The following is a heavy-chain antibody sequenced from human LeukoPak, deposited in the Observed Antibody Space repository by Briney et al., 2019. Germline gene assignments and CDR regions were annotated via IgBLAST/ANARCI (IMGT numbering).Heavy chain of an antibody. Sequence: GGSLRLSCTASGFTFGDYAMSWVRQAPGKGLEWVGFIRSKAYGGTTEYAASVKGRFTISRDDSKSIAYLQMNSLKTEDTAVYYCTRDFGQDYVWGSYRPAPLGYWGQGTLVTVSS. CDR2: IRSKAYGGTT. V-gene: IGHV3-49*04. D-gene: IGHD3-16*02. J-gene: IGHJ4*02. CDR1: GFTFGDYA. CDR3: TRDFGQDYVWGSYRPAPLGY.